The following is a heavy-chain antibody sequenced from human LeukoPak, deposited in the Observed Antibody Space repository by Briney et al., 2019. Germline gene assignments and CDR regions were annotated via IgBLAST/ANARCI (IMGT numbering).Heavy chain of an antibody. Sequence: PSETLSLTCTVSGGSVSSGSYYWRWIRQPPGKGLEWIGYIYYSGSTNYNPSLKSRVTISVDTSKNQFSLKLSSVTAADTAVYYCAREVRELRYDSSGYSHWFDPWGQGTLVTVSS. CDR3: AREVRELRYDSSGYSHWFDP. CDR1: GGSVSSGSYY. V-gene: IGHV4-61*01. D-gene: IGHD3-22*01. CDR2: IYYSGST. J-gene: IGHJ5*02.